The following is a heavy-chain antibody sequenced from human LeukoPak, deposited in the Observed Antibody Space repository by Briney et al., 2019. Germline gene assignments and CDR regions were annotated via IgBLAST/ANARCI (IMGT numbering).Heavy chain of an antibody. V-gene: IGHV3-23*01. CDR1: GFTFTNYV. Sequence: SGGSLRLSCAASGFTFTNYVMSWVRQPPGKGLEWVSTITGSGGTTYYADSVKGRFTISRDNSKNTLSLQMNSLRAEDTAVYYCARIGYSSSSFDYWGQGILVTVSS. CDR2: ITGSGGTT. J-gene: IGHJ4*02. D-gene: IGHD6-6*01. CDR3: ARIGYSSSSFDY.